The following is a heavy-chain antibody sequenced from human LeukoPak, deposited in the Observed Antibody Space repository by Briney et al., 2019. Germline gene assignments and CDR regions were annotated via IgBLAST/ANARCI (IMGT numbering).Heavy chain of an antibody. CDR2: IYYSGST. J-gene: IGHJ4*02. CDR3: AREYDAGYYFDY. CDR1: GGPISSSSYY. Sequence: SETLSLTCTVSGGPISSSSYYWGWIRQPPGKGLEWIGSIYYSGSTYYNPSLKSRVTISVDTSKNQFSLKLSSVTAADTAVYYCAREYDAGYYFDYWGQGTLVTVSS. V-gene: IGHV4-39*07. D-gene: IGHD3-10*01.